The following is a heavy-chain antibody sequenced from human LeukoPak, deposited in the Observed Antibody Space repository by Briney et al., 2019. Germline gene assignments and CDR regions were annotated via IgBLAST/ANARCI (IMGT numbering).Heavy chain of an antibody. CDR3: AKSHGSGYYGYYFDY. CDR1: GFTFSSYA. V-gene: IGHV3-23*01. CDR2: ISGSGGST. J-gene: IGHJ4*02. Sequence: RPGGSLRLSCAASGFTFSSYAMSWVRQAPGKGLEWVSAISGSGGSTYYADSVKGRFTISRDNSKNTLYLQMNSLRAEDTAVYYCAKSHGSGYYGYYFDYWGQGTLVTVSS. D-gene: IGHD3-22*01.